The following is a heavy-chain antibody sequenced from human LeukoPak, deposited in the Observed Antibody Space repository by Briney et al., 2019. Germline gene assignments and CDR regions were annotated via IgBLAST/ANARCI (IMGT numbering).Heavy chain of an antibody. CDR3: ARGGPMVRGSGYNWRC. CDR2: INPNNGGT. D-gene: IGHD5-24*01. CDR1: GYTFTGYY. V-gene: IGHV1-2*02. J-gene: IGHJ4*02. Sequence: ASVKVSCKASGYTFTGYYMHWVRQAPRQGPEWMGWINPNNGGTNYVQKLQGRVTMTRDTSISISTAYMELSSLRSDDTAVYYCARGGPMVRGSGYNWRCWGQGTLVTVSS.